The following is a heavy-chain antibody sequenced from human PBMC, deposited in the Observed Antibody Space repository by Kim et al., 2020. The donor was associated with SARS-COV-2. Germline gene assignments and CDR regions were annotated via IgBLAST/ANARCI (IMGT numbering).Heavy chain of an antibody. D-gene: IGHD3-22*01. V-gene: IGHV3-7*01. J-gene: IGHJ4*02. CDR3: ARDKWYDSSGYYYHC. Sequence: GGSLRLSCAASGFTFSSYWMSWVRQAPGKGLEWVANIKQDGSEKYYVDSVKGRFTISRDNAKNSLYLQMNSLRAEDTAVYYCARDKWYDSSGYYYHCWGQGALVTVSS. CDR2: IKQDGSEK. CDR1: GFTFSSYW.